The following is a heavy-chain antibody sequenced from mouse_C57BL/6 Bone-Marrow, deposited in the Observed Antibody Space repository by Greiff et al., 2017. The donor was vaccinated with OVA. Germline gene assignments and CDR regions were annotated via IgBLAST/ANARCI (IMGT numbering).Heavy chain of an antibody. CDR2: IDPETGGT. J-gene: IGHJ1*03. CDR1: GYTFTDYE. CDR3: TRPVIYYYGSSPYFDV. D-gene: IGHD1-1*01. V-gene: IGHV1-15*01. Sequence: QVQLQQSGAELVRPGASVTLSCKASGYTFTDYEMHWVKQTPVHGLEWIGAIDPETGGTAYNQKFKGKAILTADKSSSTAYMELRSLTSEDSAVYYCTRPVIYYYGSSPYFDVWGTGTTVTVSS.